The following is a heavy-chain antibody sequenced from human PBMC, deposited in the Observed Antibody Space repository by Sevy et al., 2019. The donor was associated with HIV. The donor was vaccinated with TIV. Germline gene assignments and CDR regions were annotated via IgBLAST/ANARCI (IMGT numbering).Heavy chain of an antibody. Sequence: SETLSLTCTVSGGSISSYYWIWIRQPPGKGLEWIGYIYYSGSTNYNPSLKSRVTISVDTSKNQFSLKLSSVTAADTAVYYCARGEIPSPYYYGMDVWGQGTTVTVSS. CDR3: ARGEIPSPYYYGMDV. J-gene: IGHJ6*02. CDR2: IYYSGST. CDR1: GGSISSYY. D-gene: IGHD2-2*02. V-gene: IGHV4-59*01.